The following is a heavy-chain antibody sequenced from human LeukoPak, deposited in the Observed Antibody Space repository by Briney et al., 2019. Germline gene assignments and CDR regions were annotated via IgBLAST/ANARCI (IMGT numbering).Heavy chain of an antibody. CDR2: IFYSGST. J-gene: IGHJ4*02. CDR3: ARDAIAASNFDY. CDR1: GGSISSSSYY. D-gene: IGHD6-6*01. V-gene: IGHV4-39*07. Sequence: EPSETLSLTCTVSGGSISSSSYYWGWIRQPPGKGMEWIGSIFYSGSTYYNPSLKSRVTISVDTSKNQFSLKLSSVTAADTAVYYCARDAIAASNFDYWGQGTLVTVSS.